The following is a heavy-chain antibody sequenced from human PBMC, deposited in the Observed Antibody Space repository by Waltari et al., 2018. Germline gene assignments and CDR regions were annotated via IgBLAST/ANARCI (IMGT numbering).Heavy chain of an antibody. CDR2: INAGNGNT. CDR1: GYTFTSYA. V-gene: IGHV1-3*03. CDR3: ARDRGCWSGYSPSYYFDY. J-gene: IGHJ4*02. Sequence: QVQLVQSGAEVKKPGASVKVSCKASGYTFTSYAMHWVRQAPGQRLEWMGWINAGNGNTKYSQEFQGRVTITRDTSASTAYMELSSLRSEDMAVYYCARDRGCWSGYSPSYYFDYWGQGTLVTVSS. D-gene: IGHD3-3*01.